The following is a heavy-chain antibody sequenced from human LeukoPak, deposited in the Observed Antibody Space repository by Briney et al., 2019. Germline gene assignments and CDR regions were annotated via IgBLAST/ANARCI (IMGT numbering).Heavy chain of an antibody. V-gene: IGHV3-30*01. CDR2: ISYDGSNK. CDR3: ARAAAGTEPGDF. J-gene: IGHJ4*02. CDR1: GFTFSSYA. Sequence: GGSLRLSCAASGFTFSSYAMHWVRQAPDKGLEWVAVISYDGSNKYYADSVKGRFTISRDNSKNTLYLQMNSLRAEDTAVYYCARAAAGTEPGDFWGQGTLVTVSS. D-gene: IGHD6-13*01.